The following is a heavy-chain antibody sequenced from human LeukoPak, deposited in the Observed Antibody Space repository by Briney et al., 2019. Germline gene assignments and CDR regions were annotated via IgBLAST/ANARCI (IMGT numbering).Heavy chain of an antibody. D-gene: IGHD3-10*01. CDR1: GYTFTSYG. V-gene: IGHV1-18*01. J-gene: IGHJ4*02. Sequence: VASVKVSCKASGYTFTSYGISWVRQVPGQGLEWMGWISPYNGHTKYADKLQGRITMTTDTSTSTAYMELGSLRSDDTAVYSCAGDRNNYGSGSYPSDYWGQGTLVTVSS. CDR3: AGDRNNYGSGSYPSDY. CDR2: ISPYNGHT.